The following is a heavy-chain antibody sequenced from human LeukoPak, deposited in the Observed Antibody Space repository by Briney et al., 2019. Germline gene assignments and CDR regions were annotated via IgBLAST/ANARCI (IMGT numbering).Heavy chain of an antibody. D-gene: IGHD3-16*01. J-gene: IGHJ6*03. CDR1: GGSLSSGGNY. V-gene: IGHV4-31*03. CDR2: IYFSGST. CDR3: ARLGGAHGTYFYMDV. Sequence: SETLSLTSTVSGGSLSSGGNYWSWIRQHPGKGLEWIGYIYFSGSTYYNPSLKSRLTMSLDTSRNQFSLNLSSVTAADTAVYYCARLGGAHGTYFYMDVWGKGTTVTVSS.